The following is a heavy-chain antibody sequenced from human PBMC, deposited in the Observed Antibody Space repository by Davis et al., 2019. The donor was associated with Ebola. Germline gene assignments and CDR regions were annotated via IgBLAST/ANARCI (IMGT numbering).Heavy chain of an antibody. CDR1: GFTFSSYA. J-gene: IGHJ2*01. CDR2: IKQDGSEK. V-gene: IGHV3-7*01. CDR3: AREGFYANRVYFDL. Sequence: PGGSLRLSCAASGFTFSSYAMHWVRQAPGKGLEWVANIKQDGSEKYYVDSVKGRFTISRDNAKNSLYLQMNSLRAEDTAVYYCAREGFYANRVYFDLWGRGTLVTVSS. D-gene: IGHD2/OR15-2a*01.